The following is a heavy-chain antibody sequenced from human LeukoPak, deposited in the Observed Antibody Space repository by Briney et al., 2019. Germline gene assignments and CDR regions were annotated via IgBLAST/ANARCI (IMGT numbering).Heavy chain of an antibody. CDR2: ISGSAFST. CDR1: GFTFSNFA. Sequence: GGSLRLSCAASGFTFSNFAMSWVRQAPGKGLEWVSGISGSAFSTSYADSVKGHFTISRDNFKNTVYLEMKSLSAEDTAVYYCARRLATMGYDYWGQETLVTVSS. D-gene: IGHD5-12*01. V-gene: IGHV3-23*01. CDR3: ARRLATMGYDY. J-gene: IGHJ4*02.